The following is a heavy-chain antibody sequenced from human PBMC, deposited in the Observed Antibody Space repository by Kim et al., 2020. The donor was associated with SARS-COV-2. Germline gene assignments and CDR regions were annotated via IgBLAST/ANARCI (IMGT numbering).Heavy chain of an antibody. Sequence: SETLSLTCAVYGGSFSGYYWSWIRQPPGKGLEWIGEINHSGSTNYNPSLKSRVTISVDTSKNQFSLKLSSVTAADTAVYYCARVGYYYGSGTRWFDPW. D-gene: IGHD3-10*01. J-gene: IGHJ5*02. CDR3: ARVGYYYGSGTRWFDP. V-gene: IGHV4-34*01. CDR2: INHSGST. CDR1: GGSFSGYY.